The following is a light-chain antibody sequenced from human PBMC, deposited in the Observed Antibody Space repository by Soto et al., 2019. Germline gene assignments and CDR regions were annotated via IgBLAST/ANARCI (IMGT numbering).Light chain of an antibody. Sequence: QSVLTQPPSTSGTPGQRVTISCSGSFSNIGSNTVNWYQQLPGTAPKLLIYSNNQRPSGVPDRISGTKSGTSASLAISGLQSEDEADYYCAAWDDSLNGVVFGGGTKLTVL. CDR2: SNN. V-gene: IGLV1-44*01. J-gene: IGLJ2*01. CDR1: FSNIGSNT. CDR3: AAWDDSLNGVV.